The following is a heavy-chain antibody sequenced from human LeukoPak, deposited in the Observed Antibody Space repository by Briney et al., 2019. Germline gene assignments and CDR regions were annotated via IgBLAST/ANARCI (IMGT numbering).Heavy chain of an antibody. CDR3: AREMPTTETFDY. CDR1: GFTFSISA. J-gene: IGHJ4*02. CDR2: ISYDGSNK. Sequence: GGSLRLSCAASGFTFSISAMHWVRQAPGKGLEWVAVISYDGSNKYYADSVKGRFTISRDNFKNTLYLQMNSLRAEDTAVYYCAREMPTTETFDYWGQGALVTVSS. D-gene: IGHD1-1*01. V-gene: IGHV3-30-3*01.